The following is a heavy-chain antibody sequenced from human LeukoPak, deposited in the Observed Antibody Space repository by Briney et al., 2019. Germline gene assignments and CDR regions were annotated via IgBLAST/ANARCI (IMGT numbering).Heavy chain of an antibody. D-gene: IGHD2-2*01. Sequence: GGSLRLSCAASGFTFSSYAIHWVRQAPGKGLEWVSVISYDGDNKYYADSVKGRFTISRDNSKNTLYLQMNSLRAEDTAVYYCARDPDCSSTSCFFGWFDPWGQGTLVTVSS. V-gene: IGHV3-30-3*01. J-gene: IGHJ5*02. CDR3: ARDPDCSSTSCFFGWFDP. CDR1: GFTFSSYA. CDR2: ISYDGDNK.